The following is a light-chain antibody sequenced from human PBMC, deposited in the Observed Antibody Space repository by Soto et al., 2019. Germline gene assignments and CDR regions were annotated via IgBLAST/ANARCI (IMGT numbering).Light chain of an antibody. V-gene: IGKV3-20*01. CDR3: QQYGSSPPIT. CDR2: GAS. CDR1: QSVSSRY. Sequence: EIVLTQSPGTLSLSPGERATLSCRASQSVSSRYLAWYQQKAGQAPRRLIYGASSRATGIPDTCSGSGSGTDFTLTISRLEPEDLAVYYCQQYGSSPPITCGGGTKVEIK. J-gene: IGKJ4*01.